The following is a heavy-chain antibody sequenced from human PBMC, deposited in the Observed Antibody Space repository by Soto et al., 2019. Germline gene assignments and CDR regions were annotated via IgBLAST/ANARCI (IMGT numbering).Heavy chain of an antibody. J-gene: IGHJ4*02. CDR3: ARGRDGYNYPNFDY. V-gene: IGHV4-59*01. CDR1: GASISSYD. D-gene: IGHD5-12*01. Sequence: PSETLSLTCTVSGASISSYDWSWIRRPPGKGLEWIGHISYSGSTNYKPSLKSRVTISVDTSKKQFSLKLTSVTAADTAVYYCARGRDGYNYPNFDYWGQGTL. CDR2: ISYSGST.